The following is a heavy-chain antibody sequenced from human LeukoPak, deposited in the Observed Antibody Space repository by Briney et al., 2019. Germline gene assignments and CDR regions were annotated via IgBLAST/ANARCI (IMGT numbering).Heavy chain of an antibody. V-gene: IGHV3-53*01. D-gene: IGHD4-11*01. CDR2: IYSGGST. J-gene: IGHJ4*02. Sequence: GGSLRLSCAASGFTVSSNYMNWVRQAPGKGLEWVSVIYSGGSTYYADSVKGRFTISRDNAKNSLYLQMNSLRVEDTAVYYCAKGGGATVPFDNWGQGTLVTVSS. CDR3: AKGGGATVPFDN. CDR1: GFTVSSNY.